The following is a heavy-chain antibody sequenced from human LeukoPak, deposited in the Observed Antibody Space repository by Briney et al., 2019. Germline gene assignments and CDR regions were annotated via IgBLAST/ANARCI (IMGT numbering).Heavy chain of an antibody. CDR1: GFTFSSYA. CDR2: ISGSGAGT. V-gene: IGHV3-23*01. Sequence: GGSLRLSCAASGFTFSSYAMSWVRQAPGKGLEWVSSISGSGAGTYYADSVKGRFTISRDNSKNTLYLQVNSLRAEDTAVYFCAKGGQRFSFDSWGQGTLVTVSS. CDR3: AKGGQRFSFDS. J-gene: IGHJ4*02.